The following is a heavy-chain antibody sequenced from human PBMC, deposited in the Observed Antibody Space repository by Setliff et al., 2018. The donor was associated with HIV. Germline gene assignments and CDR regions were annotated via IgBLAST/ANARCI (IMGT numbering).Heavy chain of an antibody. V-gene: IGHV3-21*04. J-gene: IGHJ6*03. D-gene: IGHD3-10*01. Sequence: GSLRLSCVASGFSFSRYTMMWVRQAPGKGLEWVSSITSNLNYRYADSVKGRFTISRDNAKNSLYLQMNSLRAEDTAVYYCARGLVNLSRYYYYYMDVWGKGTTVTVSS. CDR1: GFSFSRYT. CDR2: ITSNLNYR. CDR3: ARGLVNLSRYYYYYMDV.